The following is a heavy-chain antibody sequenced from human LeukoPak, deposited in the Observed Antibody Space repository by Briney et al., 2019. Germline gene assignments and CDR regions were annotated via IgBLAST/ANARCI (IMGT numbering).Heavy chain of an antibody. CDR2: ISYSGST. CDR1: GGSISSYY. J-gene: IGHJ4*02. CDR3: ARNGGFLGLFDY. D-gene: IGHD3-3*01. V-gene: IGHV4-59*01. Sequence: PSETLSLTCTVSGGSISSYYWSWIRQPPGKGLEWIGYISYSGSTNYNPSLKSRVTISADTSKNQFSLKLSSVTAADTAVYYCARNGGFLGLFDYWGQGTLVIVSS.